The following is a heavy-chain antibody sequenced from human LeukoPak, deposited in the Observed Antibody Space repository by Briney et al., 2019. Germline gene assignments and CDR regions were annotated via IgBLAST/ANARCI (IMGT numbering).Heavy chain of an antibody. CDR3: ARLFSSSWYRGAFDP. V-gene: IGHV4-39*01. CDR2: ICYSGNT. CDR1: GGSISSSSYY. D-gene: IGHD6-13*01. J-gene: IGHJ3*01. Sequence: SETLSLTCTVSGGSISSSSYYWGWIRQPPGKGLEWIGSICYSGNTYYNPSLKSRVTISVDTSKNQFSLKLSSVTAADTAVYYCARLFSSSWYRGAFDPWGQGTMVTVSS.